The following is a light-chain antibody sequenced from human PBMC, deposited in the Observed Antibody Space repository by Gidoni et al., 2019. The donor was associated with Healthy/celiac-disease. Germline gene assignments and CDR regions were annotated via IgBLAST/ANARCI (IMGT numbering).Light chain of an antibody. J-gene: IGKJ1*01. V-gene: IGKV1-17*01. CDR2: DAS. CDR1: QGIRND. CDR3: QQYNSHPLT. Sequence: IQINQPPSSLSASVGDRVTITCRASQGIRNDLGWYQQKPGKAPKRLIYDASSLQSGVPSRFSGSGSGTEFTFTISSLQPEDIATYYCQQYNSHPLTFGEXTKVEIK.